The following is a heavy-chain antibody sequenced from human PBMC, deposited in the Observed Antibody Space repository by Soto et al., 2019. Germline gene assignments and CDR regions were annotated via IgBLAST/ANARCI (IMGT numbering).Heavy chain of an antibody. J-gene: IGHJ6*02. V-gene: IGHV4-30-4*02. CDR2: IFSSGTT. CDR3: ALVPAPVDFSYAMDV. CDR1: GDSIGSGNKY. Sequence: PSETLSLTCTVSGDSIGSGNKYWSWIRQAPGKGLEWIGYIFSSGTTYYNPSLQSRLTLSLATSQNQFSRKLNSVTAAATALHFVALVPAPVDFSYAMDVWGQGTTVTV. D-gene: IGHD2-21*01.